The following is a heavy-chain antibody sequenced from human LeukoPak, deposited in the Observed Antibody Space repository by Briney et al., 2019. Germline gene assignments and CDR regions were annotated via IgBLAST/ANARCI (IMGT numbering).Heavy chain of an antibody. Sequence: GRSLRLSCAASGFTFSSYGMHWVRQAPGKGLEWVAVIRYDGSNKYYADSVKGRFTISRDNSKNTLYLQMNSLRAEDTAVYYCARFPQDCSSTSCYYYYYYGMDVWGQGTTVTVSS. CDR3: ARFPQDCSSTSCYYYYYYGMDV. V-gene: IGHV3-33*01. CDR2: IRYDGSNK. J-gene: IGHJ6*02. CDR1: GFTFSSYG. D-gene: IGHD2-2*01.